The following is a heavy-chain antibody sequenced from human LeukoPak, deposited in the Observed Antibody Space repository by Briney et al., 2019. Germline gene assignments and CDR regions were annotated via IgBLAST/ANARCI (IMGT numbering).Heavy chain of an antibody. D-gene: IGHD3-10*01. V-gene: IGHV1-2*02. CDR2: INPNSGGT. CDR1: GYTFTGYY. J-gene: IGHJ4*02. CDR3: ARDSYYGSGSPSY. Sequence: ASVKVSCKASGYTFTGYYMHWVRQAPGQGLEWMGWINPNSGGTNYAQKFQGRVTMTRDTSISTAYMELSRLRSDDTAVYYCARDSYYGSGSPSYWGQGTLVTVSS.